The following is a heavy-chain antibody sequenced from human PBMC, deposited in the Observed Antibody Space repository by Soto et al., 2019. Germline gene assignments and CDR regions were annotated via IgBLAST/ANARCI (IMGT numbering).Heavy chain of an antibody. D-gene: IGHD6-19*01. V-gene: IGHV3-23*01. CDR2: IRSFDYRT. J-gene: IGHJ4*02. Sequence: PAVSLRLSCTASGFAFSQYGMSWVRQAPGKGLEWVSSIRSFDYRTNYADSVKGRFTISRDNSKSTLSLQMNSLRAEDTAVYYCAKDVESGWYEAFDYWGPGTLVTVSS. CDR3: AKDVESGWYEAFDY. CDR1: GFAFSQYG.